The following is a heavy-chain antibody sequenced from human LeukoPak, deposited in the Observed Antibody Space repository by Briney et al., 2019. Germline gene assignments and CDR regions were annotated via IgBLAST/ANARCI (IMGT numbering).Heavy chain of an antibody. CDR1: GFTFSAYT. CDR2: ITSTGTTI. D-gene: IGHD2-21*02. Sequence: QPGGSLRLSCAASGFTFSAYTMNWVRQAPGKGLEWLSYITSTGTTIYYADSVRGRFTSSRHNAKSSLYLQMDSLRAEDTAVYYCARGGMHCGFDYWGQGTLVTVSS. V-gene: IGHV3-48*01. J-gene: IGHJ4*02. CDR3: ARGGMHCGFDY.